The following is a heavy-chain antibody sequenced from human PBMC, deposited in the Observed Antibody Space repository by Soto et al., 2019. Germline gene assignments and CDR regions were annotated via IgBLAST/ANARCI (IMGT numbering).Heavy chain of an antibody. D-gene: IGHD3-22*01. V-gene: IGHV4-31*03. CDR1: GDSISRIDYY. Sequence: SETLSLTCSVSGDSISRIDYYWTWIRQHPEKGLEWIGNIYLRGNTYYSPSLESRLTISVDTSKNQFSLKLTSVTAADTAVYYCAREGGSYDSGGYLIRGAFDIWGQGTMVTVS. CDR2: IYLRGNT. J-gene: IGHJ3*02. CDR3: AREGGSYDSGGYLIRGAFDI.